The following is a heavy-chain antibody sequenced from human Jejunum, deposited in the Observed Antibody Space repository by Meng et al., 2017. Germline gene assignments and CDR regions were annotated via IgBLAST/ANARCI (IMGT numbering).Heavy chain of an antibody. V-gene: IGHV1-18*01. D-gene: IGHD1-26*01. CDR2: ISGYNDNP. J-gene: IGHJ4*02. CDR1: GYNFNIYG. CDR3: ARDLMGGTMDDY. Sequence: ASVKVSCKTSGYNFNIYGMSWVRQAPGQGPEWMGWISGYNDNPNYVQKFQDRVTMTTDTSTTTAYLELRSLRPDDTAVYYCARDLMGGTMDDYWGQGRLVTVSS.